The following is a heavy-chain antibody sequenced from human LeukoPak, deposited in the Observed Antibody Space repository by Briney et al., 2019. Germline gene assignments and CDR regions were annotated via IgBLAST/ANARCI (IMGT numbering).Heavy chain of an antibody. CDR1: GFTFSSYE. J-gene: IGHJ2*01. CDR3: AKDMMSGYFDQWGYFDL. V-gene: IGHV3-48*03. CDR2: ISSSGSTI. D-gene: IGHD3-9*01. Sequence: PGGSLRLSCAASGFTFSSYEMNWVRQAPGKGLEWVSYISSSGSTIYYADSVKGRFTISRDNAKNSLYLQMKSLRAEDTALYYCAKDMMSGYFDQWGYFDLWGRGTLVIVSS.